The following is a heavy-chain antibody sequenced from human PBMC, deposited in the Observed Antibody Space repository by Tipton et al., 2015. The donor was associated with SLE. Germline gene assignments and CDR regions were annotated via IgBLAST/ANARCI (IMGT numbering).Heavy chain of an antibody. Sequence: TLSLTCKVSGGSISGYFWSWIRQPPGKGLEWIGYIYYSGTTNYNPSLKSRVTVSLDPSKNQFSLKMTSVTAADTAVYYCARGQTTVEVVVAPPHFDYWGQGTLVTVSS. D-gene: IGHD4-23*01. CDR2: IYYSGTT. CDR3: ARGQTTVEVVVAPPHFDY. CDR1: GGSISGYF. V-gene: IGHV4-59*01. J-gene: IGHJ4*02.